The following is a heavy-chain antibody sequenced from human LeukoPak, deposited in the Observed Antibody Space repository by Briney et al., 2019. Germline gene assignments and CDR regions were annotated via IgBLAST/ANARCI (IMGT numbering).Heavy chain of an antibody. Sequence: GGSLRLSCAASGFTFSNAWMSWVRQAPGKGLEWVGRIKSKTDGGTTDYAAPVKGRFTISRDDSKNTLYLQMNSLKTEDTAVYYCTTDTFGELLFLLDNWFDPWGQGTLVTVSS. CDR3: TTDTFGELLFLLDNWFDP. CDR1: GFTFSNAW. V-gene: IGHV3-15*01. J-gene: IGHJ5*02. D-gene: IGHD3-10*01. CDR2: IKSKTDGGTT.